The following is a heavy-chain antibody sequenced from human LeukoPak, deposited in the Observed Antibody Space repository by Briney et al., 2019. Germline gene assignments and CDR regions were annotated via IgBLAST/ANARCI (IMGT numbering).Heavy chain of an antibody. CDR1: GFILSSYS. V-gene: IGHV3-48*02. Sequence: GGSLRLSCAASGFILSSYSMAWVRQAPGKGPGWLSYISSSGKIWYADSLKGRSTVSRDNDKNSLYLQMNSLRDEDTAVYYCARSAKPGVHDFDPWGQGTLVTVSS. J-gene: IGHJ5*02. D-gene: IGHD6-6*01. CDR2: ISSSGKI. CDR3: ARSAKPGVHDFDP.